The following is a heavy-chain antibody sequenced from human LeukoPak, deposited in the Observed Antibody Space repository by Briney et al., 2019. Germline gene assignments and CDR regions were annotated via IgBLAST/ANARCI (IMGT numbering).Heavy chain of an antibody. D-gene: IGHD3-16*01. Sequence: SETLSLTCAVSGGSISTNNWWSWVRQPPGKGLEWIGEIYHTGSTNYSPSLRSRVTMSIDKSNNQFSLKLNSVTAADTAVYYCAKSGDYLWDYWGQGTLVTVSS. CDR1: GGSISTNNW. CDR2: IYHTGST. CDR3: AKSGDYLWDY. V-gene: IGHV4-4*02. J-gene: IGHJ4*02.